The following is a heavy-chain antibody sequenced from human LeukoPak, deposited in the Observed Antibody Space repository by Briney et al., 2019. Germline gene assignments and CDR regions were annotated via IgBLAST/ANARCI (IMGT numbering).Heavy chain of an antibody. CDR2: MNPNSVNT. D-gene: IGHD3-3*01. J-gene: IGHJ6*03. V-gene: IGHV1-8*01. Sequence: ASVKLSCKASGYTLTSYDINWVRQATGQGLEWMGWMNPNSVNTGYAQKFQGRVTMTRNTSISTAYMELSSLRSEDTAVYYCARGGERYYDFWSGYYNAYYYYMDVWGKGTTVTVSS. CDR1: GYTLTSYD. CDR3: ARGGERYYDFWSGYYNAYYYYMDV.